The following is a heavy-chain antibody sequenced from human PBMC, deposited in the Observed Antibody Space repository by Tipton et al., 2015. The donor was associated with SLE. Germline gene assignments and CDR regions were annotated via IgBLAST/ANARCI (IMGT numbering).Heavy chain of an antibody. CDR3: ARHFSGSYSFDY. CDR1: GGSISSYY. Sequence: TLSLTCTVFGGSISSYYWSLIRQPAGKGLEWIGQIHSSGGTSYNPSLKSRVSISVDMSKNQVSLKLSSVTAADTALYYCARHFSGSYSFDYWGQGKLVTVSS. D-gene: IGHD1-26*01. J-gene: IGHJ4*02. CDR2: IHSSGGT. V-gene: IGHV4-4*07.